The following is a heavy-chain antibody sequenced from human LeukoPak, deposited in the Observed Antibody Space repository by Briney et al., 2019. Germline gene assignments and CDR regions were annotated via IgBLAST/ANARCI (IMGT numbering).Heavy chain of an antibody. D-gene: IGHD6-19*01. CDR3: ARDPMAGTVDY. CDR1: SFIFSNYW. J-gene: IGHJ4*02. V-gene: IGHV3-7*04. CDR2: INQDGSEK. Sequence: GGSLGLSCAASSFIFSNYWMSWVRQAPGKGLEWVANINQDGSEKYYVDSVKGRFTISRDNAKNSLYLQMNSLRAEDTAVYFCARDPMAGTVDYWGQGTLVTVSS.